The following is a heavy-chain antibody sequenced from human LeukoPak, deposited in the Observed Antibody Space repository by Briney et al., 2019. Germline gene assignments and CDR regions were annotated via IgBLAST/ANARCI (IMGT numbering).Heavy chain of an antibody. CDR3: ASFRSVPAAQDFEYYYDSSGYWKPFEVDI. CDR1: GYTFTGYY. V-gene: IGHV1-2*02. J-gene: IGHJ3*02. CDR2: INPNSGGT. Sequence: ASVKVSCEASGYTFTGYYMHWVRQAPGQGLEWMGWINPNSGGTNYAQKFQGRVTMTRDTSISTAYMELSRLRSDDTAVYYCASFRSVPAAQDFEYYYDSSGYWKPFEVDIWGQGTMVTVSS. D-gene: IGHD3-22*01.